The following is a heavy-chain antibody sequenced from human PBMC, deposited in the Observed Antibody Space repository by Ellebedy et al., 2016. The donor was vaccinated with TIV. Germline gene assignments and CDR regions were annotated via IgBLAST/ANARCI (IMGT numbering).Heavy chain of an antibody. Sequence: PGGSLRLSCPASESTFTSNDMPWVRHATGKGLEWVSAIETAGDTYYPGSVKGRFTISRENAKNSLYLQMNSLSAGDTAVYYCASASNGMDVWGQGTTVTVSS. J-gene: IGHJ6*02. CDR1: ESTFTSND. CDR2: IETAGDT. V-gene: IGHV3-13*01. CDR3: ASASNGMDV.